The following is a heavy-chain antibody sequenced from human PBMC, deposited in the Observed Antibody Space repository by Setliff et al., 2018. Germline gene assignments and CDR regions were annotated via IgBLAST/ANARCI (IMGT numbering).Heavy chain of an antibody. J-gene: IGHJ6*02. CDR2: IIPILHSP. Sequence: SVKVSCKASGGTFNNYALSWVRQAPGQGLEWMGGIIPILHSPNYAQSFQGRVAISADESTSSVFLELSSLRSEDTAVYYCARENLLTGPNTFDLWGQGITVTVSS. V-gene: IGHV1-69*13. D-gene: IGHD3-9*01. CDR3: ARENLLTGPNTFDL. CDR1: GGTFNNYA.